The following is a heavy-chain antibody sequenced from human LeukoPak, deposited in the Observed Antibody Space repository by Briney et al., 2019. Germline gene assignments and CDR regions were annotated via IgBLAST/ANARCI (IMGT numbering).Heavy chain of an antibody. CDR2: INAGNGNT. Sequence: ASVKVSCEASGYTFTSYAMHWVRQAPGQRLEWMGWINAGNGNTKYSQKFQGRVTITRDTSASTAYMELSSLRSEGTAVYYCARAGPYYYGSGSLGYWGQGTLVTVSS. V-gene: IGHV1-3*01. D-gene: IGHD3-10*01. J-gene: IGHJ4*02. CDR1: GYTFTSYA. CDR3: ARAGPYYYGSGSLGY.